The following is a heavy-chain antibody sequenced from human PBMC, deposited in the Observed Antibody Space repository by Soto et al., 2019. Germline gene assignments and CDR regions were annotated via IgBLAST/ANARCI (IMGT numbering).Heavy chain of an antibody. Sequence: QVPLVESGGGSIKPGESLRPSCAASGFTFSTYYMAWIRQPPGKGLEWVSYISSRHNPTYYADSVKGRFTISRDNAKNSLYLHMTSLRADDTAVYYCVRDKDGTYNFDYWGQGTLVTVSS. CDR2: ISSRHNPT. V-gene: IGHV3-11*01. CDR3: VRDKDGTYNFDY. D-gene: IGHD1-26*01. J-gene: IGHJ4*02. CDR1: GFTFSTYY.